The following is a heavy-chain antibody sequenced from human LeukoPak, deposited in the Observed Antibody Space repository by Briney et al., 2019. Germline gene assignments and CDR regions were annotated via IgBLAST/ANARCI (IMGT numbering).Heavy chain of an antibody. V-gene: IGHV4-39*07. CDR3: ARRYGDYGWAYYFDY. Sequence: PSETLSLTCTVSGASIGAGSSYWGWIRLPPGKGLEWIGSIYYSGSTYYNPSLKSRVTISVDTSKNQFSLKLSSVTAADTAVYYCARRYGDYGWAYYFDYWGQGTLVTVSS. J-gene: IGHJ4*02. CDR1: GASIGAGSSY. CDR2: IYYSGST. D-gene: IGHD4-17*01.